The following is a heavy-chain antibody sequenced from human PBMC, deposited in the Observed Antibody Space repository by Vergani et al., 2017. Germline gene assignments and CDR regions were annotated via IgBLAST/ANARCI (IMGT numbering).Heavy chain of an antibody. CDR1: GGSISSYY. CDR2: MYQSGST. CDR3: ARVRTIFGVALFDY. D-gene: IGHD3-3*01. V-gene: IGHV4-59*08. Sequence: QVQLQESGPGLVKPSETLSLTCTVSGGSISSYYWSWIRQPPGKGLEWIGSMYQSGSTYYNPSLKSRVTISVDTSKNQFSLKLSSVTAADTAVYYCARVRTIFGVALFDYWGQGTLVTVSS. J-gene: IGHJ4*02.